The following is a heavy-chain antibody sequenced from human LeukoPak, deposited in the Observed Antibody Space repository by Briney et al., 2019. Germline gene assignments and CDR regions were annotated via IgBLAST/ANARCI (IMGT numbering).Heavy chain of an antibody. D-gene: IGHD6-13*01. CDR1: GVTFDSYS. J-gene: IGHJ4*02. CDR3: ARARGQQLWLDY. CDR2: IIPIFGAP. V-gene: IGHV1-69*05. Sequence: SVKVSCKAFGVTFDSYSMSWVRQAPGQGLEWMGGIIPIFGAPNYAQKFQGRVTITTDESTSTAYMHLRSLRSDDTAVYYCARARGQQLWLDYWGQGTLVTVSS.